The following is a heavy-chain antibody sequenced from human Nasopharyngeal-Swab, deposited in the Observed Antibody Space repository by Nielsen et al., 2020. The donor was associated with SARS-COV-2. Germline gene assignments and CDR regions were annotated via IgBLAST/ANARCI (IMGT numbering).Heavy chain of an antibody. Sequence: GESLKISCAASGFTFSSYSMNWVRQAPGKGLEWVSSISSSSSYIYYADSVKGRFTISRDNAKNSLYLQMNSLRAEDTAVYYCARDRWYCSSTSRYTTPYYYMDVWGKGTTVTVSS. J-gene: IGHJ6*03. V-gene: IGHV3-21*01. D-gene: IGHD2-2*02. CDR3: ARDRWYCSSTSRYTTPYYYMDV. CDR2: ISSSSSYI. CDR1: GFTFSSYS.